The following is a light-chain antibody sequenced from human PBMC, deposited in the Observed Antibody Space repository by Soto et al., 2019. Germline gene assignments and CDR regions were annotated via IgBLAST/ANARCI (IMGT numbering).Light chain of an antibody. CDR1: SSNIGSNT. CDR2: SNN. CDR3: AAWDDSLKGV. V-gene: IGLV1-44*01. Sequence: QSVLTQPPSASGTPGQRGTISCSGSSSNIGSNTVNWYQQLPGTAPKLLIYSNNQRPSGVPDRFSGSKSGTSASLAISGLQSEDEGDYYCAAWDDSLKGVFGGGTKLPVL. J-gene: IGLJ3*02.